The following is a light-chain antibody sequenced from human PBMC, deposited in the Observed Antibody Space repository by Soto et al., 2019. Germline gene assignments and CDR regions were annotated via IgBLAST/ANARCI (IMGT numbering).Light chain of an antibody. Sequence: EIVLTQSPGTLSLSPGERATLSCRASQSVSNSYLAWYQQKPGQAPRLLIYGASSRAIGISDRFSGSGSGTDFTLTISRLEPEDFAVYYCQQYGSSPPYTFGQGTKLEIK. J-gene: IGKJ2*01. CDR1: QSVSNSY. V-gene: IGKV3-20*01. CDR2: GAS. CDR3: QQYGSSPPYT.